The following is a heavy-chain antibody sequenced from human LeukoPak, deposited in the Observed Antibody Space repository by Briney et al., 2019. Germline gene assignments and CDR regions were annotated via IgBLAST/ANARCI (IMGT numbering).Heavy chain of an antibody. CDR1: GFTFGDYA. J-gene: IGHJ4*02. CDR2: ISSSSSYI. Sequence: GRSLRLSCAASGFTFGDYAMHWVRQAPGKGLEWVSSISSSSSYIYYADSVKGRFTISRDNAKNSPYLQMNSLRAEDTAVYYCARAPLWFGELTFDYRGQGTLVTVSS. CDR3: ARAPLWFGELTFDY. D-gene: IGHD3-10*01. V-gene: IGHV3-21*01.